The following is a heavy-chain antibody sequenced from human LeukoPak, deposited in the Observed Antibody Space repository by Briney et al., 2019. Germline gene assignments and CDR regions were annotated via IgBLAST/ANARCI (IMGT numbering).Heavy chain of an antibody. Sequence: PSETLSLTCTVSGGSISSSSDYWGWIRQAPGKGLEWIGSIYYHENTYYNSSLKSRVTISVDTSKNQFSLKLNSVTAADTAVYYCARESSSGYLYYFDYWGQGTLVTVSS. D-gene: IGHD3-22*01. J-gene: IGHJ4*02. CDR1: GGSISSSSDY. V-gene: IGHV4-39*02. CDR3: ARESSSGYLYYFDY. CDR2: IYYHENT.